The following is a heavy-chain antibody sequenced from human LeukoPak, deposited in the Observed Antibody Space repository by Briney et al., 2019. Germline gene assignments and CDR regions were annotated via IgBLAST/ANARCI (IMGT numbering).Heavy chain of an antibody. J-gene: IGHJ5*02. Sequence: PGESLKISCKGSGYTFTNHWIGWVRQMPGKGLEWMGIIYPGDSDTRYYPSFQGQVTISADKSINTAYMQWSSLKASDTAMYYCATIFHSGGYYQTWFDPWGQGTLVTVSS. CDR1: GYTFTNHW. CDR3: ATIFHSGGYYQTWFDP. V-gene: IGHV5-51*01. D-gene: IGHD1-26*01. CDR2: IYPGDSDT.